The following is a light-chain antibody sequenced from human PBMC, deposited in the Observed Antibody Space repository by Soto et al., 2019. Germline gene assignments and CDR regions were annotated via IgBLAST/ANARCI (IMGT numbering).Light chain of an antibody. CDR2: GAS. J-gene: IGKJ1*01. Sequence: EFVLTQSPGTLSLSPGERATLSCRASQTVRNNYLAWYQQKPGQAPRLLIYGASSRATGIPDRFSGSGSGTDFTLTISSLQPEDFATYYCQQYNSFIWTFGQGTKVDIK. CDR1: QTVRNNY. V-gene: IGKV3-20*01. CDR3: QQYNSFIWT.